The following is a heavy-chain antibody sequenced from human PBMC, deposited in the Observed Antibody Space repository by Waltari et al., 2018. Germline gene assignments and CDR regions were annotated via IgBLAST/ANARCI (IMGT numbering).Heavy chain of an antibody. CDR3: ARRYSSGGRGIDY. D-gene: IGHD6-19*01. J-gene: IGHJ4*02. CDR2: INYSGST. V-gene: IGHV4-39*01. Sequence: QLQLQESGPGLVKPSETLSLTCTVSGGSISSSSYYWGWIRQPPGKGLEWIGSINYSGSTYYNPSLKSRVTISVDTSKNQFSLKLSSVTAADTAVYYCARRYSSGGRGIDYWGQGTLVTVSS. CDR1: GGSISSSSYY.